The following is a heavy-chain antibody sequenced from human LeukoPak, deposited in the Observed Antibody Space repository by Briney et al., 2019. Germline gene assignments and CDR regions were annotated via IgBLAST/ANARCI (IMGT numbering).Heavy chain of an antibody. CDR1: GGSFSAYY. Sequence: PSETLSLTCAVYGGSFSAYYWSWIRQSPGKALQWIAEVNHRGDTNYNPSVKGRVTNSVDTSKNQFSLRVTSLTAADTAVYYCARGPKISEPGYFNNWGQGNLVTVSS. J-gene: IGHJ4*03. D-gene: IGHD1-26*01. V-gene: IGHV4-34*01. CDR2: VNHRGDT. CDR3: ARGPKISEPGYFNN.